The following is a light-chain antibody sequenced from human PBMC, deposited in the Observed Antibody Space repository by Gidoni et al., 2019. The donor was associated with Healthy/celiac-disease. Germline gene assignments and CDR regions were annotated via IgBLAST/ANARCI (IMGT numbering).Light chain of an antibody. CDR2: DAS. V-gene: IGKV3-20*01. J-gene: IGKJ2*01. CDR3: QKYGSSPMYT. Sequence: ELVFPQSPATLSLSPGESATLSCRASQSVSSNYLAWYQQKPGQAPRLLIYDASSSATGIPDRCSGSGSGTDVTLTISRLEPEDFAVYYCQKYGSSPMYTFGQGTKLEIK. CDR1: QSVSSNY.